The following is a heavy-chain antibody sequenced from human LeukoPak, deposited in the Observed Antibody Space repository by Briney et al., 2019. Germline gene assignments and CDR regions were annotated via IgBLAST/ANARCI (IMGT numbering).Heavy chain of an antibody. J-gene: IGHJ6*03. V-gene: IGHV3-48*04. Sequence: GGSLRLSCAASGLTFSIYTMNWIRQAPGKGLEWVSYISSSGSTIYYADSVKGRFTISRDNAKNSLYLQMNSLRAEDTAVYYCARSFGAARPDYYYYMDVWGKGTTVTVSS. D-gene: IGHD6-6*01. CDR1: GLTFSIYT. CDR3: ARSFGAARPDYYYYMDV. CDR2: ISSSGSTI.